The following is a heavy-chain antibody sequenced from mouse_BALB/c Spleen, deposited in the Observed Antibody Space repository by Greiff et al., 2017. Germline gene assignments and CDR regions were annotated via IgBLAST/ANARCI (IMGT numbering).Heavy chain of an antibody. D-gene: IGHD1-1*01. V-gene: IGHV2-6-7*01. CDR3: AREWGKIDYYGSSYDYCAMDY. CDR1: GFSLTGYG. J-gene: IGHJ4*01. Sequence: VQLQQSGPGLVAPSQSLSITCTVSGFSLTGYGVNWVRQPPGKGLEWLGMIWGDGSTDYNSALKSRLSISKDNSKSQVFLKMNSLQTDDTARYYCAREWGKIDYYGSSYDYCAMDYWGQGTSVTVSS. CDR2: IWGDGST.